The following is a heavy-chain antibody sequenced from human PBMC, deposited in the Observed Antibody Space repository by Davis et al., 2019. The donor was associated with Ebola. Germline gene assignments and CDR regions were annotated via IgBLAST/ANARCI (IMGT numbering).Heavy chain of an antibody. CDR3: AVYTVVVTDVRAEYFQH. D-gene: IGHD2-21*02. Sequence: MPGGSLRLSCTVSGGSINRYYWSWIRQPPGKGLEWIGYIYYSGSTHYNPSLKSRATISVDTSRNQFSLRLSSVTAADTAVYYCAVYTVVVTDVRAEYFQHWGQGTLATVSS. J-gene: IGHJ1*01. CDR1: GGSINRYY. V-gene: IGHV4-59*01. CDR2: IYYSGST.